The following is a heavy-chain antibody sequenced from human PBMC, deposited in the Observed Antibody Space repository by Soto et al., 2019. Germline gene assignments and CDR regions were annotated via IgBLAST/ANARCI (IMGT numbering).Heavy chain of an antibody. CDR3: ARDGGYTGYEEGNLFDM. CDR1: GGSISHHY. Sequence: SETLSLTCTVSGGSISHHYWSWIRQPAGTRLEWIGRMYVTGTTNYNPSLKNRVSMPIDTSKNQFSLKLSSVTAADTAVYYCARDGGYTGYEEGNLFDMWGQGTMVTV. J-gene: IGHJ3*02. V-gene: IGHV4-4*07. D-gene: IGHD5-12*01. CDR2: MYVTGTT.